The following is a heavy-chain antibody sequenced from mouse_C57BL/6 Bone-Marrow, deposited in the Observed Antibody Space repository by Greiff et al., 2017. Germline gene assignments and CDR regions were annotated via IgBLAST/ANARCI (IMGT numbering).Heavy chain of an antibody. J-gene: IGHJ2*01. CDR3: ASGLSYFDY. CDR1: GYTFTSYG. V-gene: IGHV1-81*01. Sequence: VQVVESGAELARPGASVKLSCKASGYTFTSYGISWVKQRTGQGLEWIGESYPRSGNTYYNEKFKGKATLTADKSSSTAYMELRSLTSEDSAVYFCASGLSYFDYWGQGTTLTVSS. CDR2: SYPRSGNT.